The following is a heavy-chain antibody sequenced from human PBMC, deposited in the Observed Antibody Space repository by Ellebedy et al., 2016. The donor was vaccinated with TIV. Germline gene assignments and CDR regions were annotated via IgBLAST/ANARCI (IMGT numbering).Heavy chain of an antibody. CDR3: ASRGELTDY. V-gene: IGHV1-69*04. CDR2: IIPILGIA. CDR1: GGTFSSYA. D-gene: IGHD1-26*01. J-gene: IGHJ4*02. Sequence: SVKVSCXASGGTFSSYAISWVRQAPGQGLEWMGRIIPILGIANYAQKFQGRVTITADKSTSTAYMELSSLRSEDTAVYYCASRGELTDYWGQGTLVTVSS.